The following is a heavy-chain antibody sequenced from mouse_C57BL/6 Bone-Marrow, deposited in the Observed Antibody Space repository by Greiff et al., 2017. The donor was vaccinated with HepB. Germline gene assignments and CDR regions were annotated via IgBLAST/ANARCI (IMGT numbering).Heavy chain of an antibody. D-gene: IGHD1-1*01. CDR2: IYPGDGDT. Sequence: VQLQQSGPELVKPGASVKISCKASGYAFSSSWMNWVKQRPGKGLEWIGRIYPGDGDTNYNGKFKGKATLTADKSSSTAYMQLSSLTSEDSAVSFCARSPPYYYVSSYWYFDVWGTGTTVTVSS. CDR3: ARSPPYYYVSSYWYFDV. J-gene: IGHJ1*03. CDR1: GYAFSSSW. V-gene: IGHV1-82*01.